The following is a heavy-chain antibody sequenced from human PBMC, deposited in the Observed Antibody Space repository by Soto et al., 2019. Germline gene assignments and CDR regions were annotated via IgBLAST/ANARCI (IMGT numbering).Heavy chain of an antibody. J-gene: IGHJ6*02. CDR3: ARLNGYCVRASSHGHYAMDV. CDR1: SAPVSSTTYT. D-gene: IGHD2-2*01. Sequence: QLQLQESGPGLVKPSETLSLTCTVSSAPVSSTTYTWGWIRQPPGKGLEWVASVYYGGRSYYNPTHNSRDPIPVDPSKNHFSLKMSSVTAADTAVIYCARLNGYCVRASSHGHYAMDVWAQGTTVPVSS. V-gene: IGHV4-39*01. CDR2: VYYGGRS.